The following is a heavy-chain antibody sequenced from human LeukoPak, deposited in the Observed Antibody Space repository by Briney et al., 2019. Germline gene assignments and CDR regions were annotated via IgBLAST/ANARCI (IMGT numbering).Heavy chain of an antibody. CDR1: GGSFSGYY. V-gene: IGHV4-34*01. D-gene: IGHD5-24*01. Sequence: SETLSLTCAVYGGSFSGYYWSWIRQPPGKGLEWIGEINHSGSTNYNPSLKSRVTISVDTSKNQFSLKLSSVTAADTAVYYCARLGEMATIDYWGQGTLVTVSS. CDR3: ARLGEMATIDY. J-gene: IGHJ4*02. CDR2: INHSGST.